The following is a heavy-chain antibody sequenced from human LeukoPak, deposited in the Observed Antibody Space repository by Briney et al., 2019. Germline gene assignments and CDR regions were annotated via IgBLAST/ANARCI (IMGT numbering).Heavy chain of an antibody. V-gene: IGHV4-34*01. CDR2: INHSGST. J-gene: IGHJ4*02. Sequence: SETLSLTCAVYGGSFSGYYWSWIRQPPGKGLEWIGEINHSGSTNCNPSLKSRVTISVDTSKNQFSLKLSSVTAADTAVYYCARVRQGKLVLRAGGWDYWGQGTLVTVSS. CDR3: ARVRQGKLVLRAGGWDY. CDR1: GGSFSGYY. D-gene: IGHD6-6*01.